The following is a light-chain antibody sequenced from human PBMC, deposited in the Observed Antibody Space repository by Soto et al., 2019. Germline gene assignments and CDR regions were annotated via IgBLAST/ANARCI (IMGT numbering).Light chain of an antibody. Sequence: DIQLTQFPSTLSASIGDRVTITCRASQTISSSLAWYQQKPGKAPKLLLYKASNLEVGVPSRFSGSGSGTDFALTISSLQPDDFATYYCQQYIRYSPYTFGQGTRLEIK. J-gene: IGKJ2*01. CDR3: QQYIRYSPYT. CDR1: QTISSS. V-gene: IGKV1-5*03. CDR2: KAS.